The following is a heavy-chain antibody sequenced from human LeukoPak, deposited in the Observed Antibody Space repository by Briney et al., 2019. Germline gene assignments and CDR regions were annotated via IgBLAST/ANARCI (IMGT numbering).Heavy chain of an antibody. CDR3: AALYFWSGYSDDY. Sequence: GGSVRLSCAASGFTFSGYAISWVRQAPGEGLEWVSAISGSGGSTYYADSVKGRFTISRDNSKNTLYLQMNSLRADDTAVYYCAALYFWSGYSDDYWGQGTLATVSS. J-gene: IGHJ4*02. V-gene: IGHV3-23*01. CDR2: ISGSGGST. CDR1: GFTFSGYA. D-gene: IGHD3-3*01.